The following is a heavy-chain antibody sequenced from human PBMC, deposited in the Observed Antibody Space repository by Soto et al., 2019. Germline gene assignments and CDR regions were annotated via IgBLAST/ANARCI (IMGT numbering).Heavy chain of an antibody. V-gene: IGHV3-23*01. CDR3: AKALRYFDWLFRPWHSMDV. J-gene: IGHJ6*02. D-gene: IGHD3-9*01. CDR1: GFTSSNYA. Sequence: PGGSLRLSCAASGFTSSNYAMSWVRQAPGKGLEWVSTISGSGDLTYYADSVKGRCTISRDNSRNTLYLQMNSLRAEDTAVYYCAKALRYFDWLFRPWHSMDVWGQGTTVTVSS. CDR2: ISGSGDLT.